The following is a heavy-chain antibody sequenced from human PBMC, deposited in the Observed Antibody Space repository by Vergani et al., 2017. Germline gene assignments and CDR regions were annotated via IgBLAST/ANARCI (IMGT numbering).Heavy chain of an antibody. D-gene: IGHD4-23*01. CDR2: IYYSGST. V-gene: IGHV4-31*03. J-gene: IGHJ4*02. CDR1: GGSISSGGYY. Sequence: QVQLQESGPGLVKPSQTLSLTCTVSGGSISSGGYYWSWIRQHPGKGLGWIGYIYYSGSTYYNPSLKSRVTTSVETSKNQFSLKLSSVTAADTAVYYCARGGNSQPYYFDYWGQGTLVTVSS. CDR3: ARGGNSQPYYFDY.